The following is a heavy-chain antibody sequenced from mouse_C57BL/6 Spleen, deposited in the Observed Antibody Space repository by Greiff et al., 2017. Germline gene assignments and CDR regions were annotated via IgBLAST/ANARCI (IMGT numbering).Heavy chain of an antibody. Sequence: QVQLKESGAELVRPGASVKMSCKASGYTFTSYNMHWVKQTPRQGLEWIGAIYPGNGDTSYNQKFKGKATLTVDKSSSTAYMQLSSLTSEDSAVYFGARDEFVADYYAMDYWGQGTSVTVSS. CDR3: ARDEFVADYYAMDY. V-gene: IGHV1-12*01. D-gene: IGHD1-1*01. CDR1: GYTFTSYN. CDR2: IYPGNGDT. J-gene: IGHJ4*01.